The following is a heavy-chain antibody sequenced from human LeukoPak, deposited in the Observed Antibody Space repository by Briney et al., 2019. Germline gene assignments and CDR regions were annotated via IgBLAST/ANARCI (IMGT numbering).Heavy chain of an antibody. CDR1: GYTFATSG. D-gene: IGHD6-6*01. J-gene: IGHJ4*02. Sequence: ASVKVSCKASGYTFATSGVSWVRQAPGQGLEWMGWISPYNGNTNYAQDIQGRATMTTDTSTNTAYMELRSLRFDDTAVYYCARGGISSRIDYWGQGTLVSVSS. V-gene: IGHV1-18*01. CDR3: ARGGISSRIDY. CDR2: ISPYNGNT.